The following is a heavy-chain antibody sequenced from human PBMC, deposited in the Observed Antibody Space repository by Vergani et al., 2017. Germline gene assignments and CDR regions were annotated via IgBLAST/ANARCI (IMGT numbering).Heavy chain of an antibody. V-gene: IGHV4-61*02. CDR3: ARYSSIAARRYYYYMDV. J-gene: IGHJ6*03. CDR1: GGSISSGSYY. Sequence: QVQLQESGPGLVKPSQTLSLTCTVSGGSISSGSYYWRWIRQPAGKGLEWIGRIYTSGSTNYNPSLKSRFTISVDTSKNQFSLKLSSVTAADTAVYYCARYSSIAARRYYYYMDVWGKGTTVTVSS. D-gene: IGHD6-6*01. CDR2: IYTSGST.